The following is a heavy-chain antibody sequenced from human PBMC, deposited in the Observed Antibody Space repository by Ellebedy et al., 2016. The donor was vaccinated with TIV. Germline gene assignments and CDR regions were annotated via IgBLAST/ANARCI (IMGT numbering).Heavy chain of an antibody. CDR3: ARDKGMQEMDY. D-gene: IGHD2-8*01. Sequence: GESLKISCAASGFTFEDYGMSWVRQVPGKGLECVSGINWNGGITHYADSVKGRFTISRDNSKTSLYLQMNSLRAEDTALYYCARDKGMQEMDYWGQGTLVTVSS. V-gene: IGHV3-20*04. CDR1: GFTFEDYG. CDR2: INWNGGIT. J-gene: IGHJ4*02.